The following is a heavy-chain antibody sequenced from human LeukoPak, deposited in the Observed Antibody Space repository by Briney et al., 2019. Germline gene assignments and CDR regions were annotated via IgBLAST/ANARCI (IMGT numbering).Heavy chain of an antibody. CDR3: AKHLGPVVAFASDI. D-gene: IGHD2-15*01. J-gene: IGHJ3*02. Sequence: GGSLRLSCAASAFTFTNYAVTWVRQAPGKGLEWVSAISRSGGNTYYADSVKGRFTISRDTSTNTLYLQMNSLRAEDTAVYYCAKHLGPVVAFASDIRGQGTLVTVSS. V-gene: IGHV3-23*01. CDR2: ISRSGGNT. CDR1: AFTFTNYA.